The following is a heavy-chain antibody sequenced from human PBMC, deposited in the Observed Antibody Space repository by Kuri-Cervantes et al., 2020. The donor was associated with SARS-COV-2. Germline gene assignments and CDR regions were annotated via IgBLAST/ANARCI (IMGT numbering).Heavy chain of an antibody. J-gene: IGHJ5*02. CDR2: INHSGST. CDR1: GGSFSGYY. V-gene: IGHV4-34*01. D-gene: IGHD2-2*02. Sequence: GSLRLSCAVYGGSFSGYYWSWIRQPPGKGLEWIGEINHSGSTNYNPSLKSRVTMSVDTSKNEFSLRLRSLTAADTAVYYCARQDCSTTSCYTPSPKDWFDPWGQGTLVTVSS. CDR3: ARQDCSTTSCYTPSPKDWFDP.